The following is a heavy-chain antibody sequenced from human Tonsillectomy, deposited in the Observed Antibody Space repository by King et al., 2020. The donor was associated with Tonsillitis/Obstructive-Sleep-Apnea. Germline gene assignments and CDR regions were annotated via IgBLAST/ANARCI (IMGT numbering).Heavy chain of an antibody. CDR1: GFTFSSYS. V-gene: IGHV3-48*02. Sequence: DVQLVESGGGLVQPGGSLRLSCAASGFTFSSYSMNWVRQAPGKGLEWVSYISSISTTIYYADSVEGRFTIPRDNAKNSLYLQMYSLRDEDTAVYYCAKEGGDCNNISCYTGWFDPWGQGTLVTVSS. D-gene: IGHD2-2*02. J-gene: IGHJ5*02. CDR3: AKEGGDCNNISCYTGWFDP. CDR2: ISSISTTI.